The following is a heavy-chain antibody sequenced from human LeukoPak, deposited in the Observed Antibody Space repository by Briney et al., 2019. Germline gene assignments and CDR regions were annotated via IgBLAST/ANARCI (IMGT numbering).Heavy chain of an antibody. D-gene: IGHD1-1*01. J-gene: IGHJ4*02. CDR2: ISSSGSFI. V-gene: IGHV3-21*01. CDR3: ARGHDLAKRSIDY. CDR1: GFTFSSYS. Sequence: GGSLRLSCAASGFTFSSYSMNWVRQAPGKGLEWVSSISSSGSFIYYADSVKGRFTISRDNVKNSLYLQMNSLRDEDTAVYYCARGHDLAKRSIDYWGQGTLVTVSS.